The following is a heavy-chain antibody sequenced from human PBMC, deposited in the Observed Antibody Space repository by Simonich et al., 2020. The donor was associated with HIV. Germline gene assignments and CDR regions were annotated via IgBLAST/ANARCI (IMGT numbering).Heavy chain of an antibody. D-gene: IGHD6-19*01. J-gene: IGHJ2*01. CDR3: ARPGLAVAGPTYWYFDL. CDR1: GGSIIYSRSYY. V-gene: IGHV4-39*01. Sequence: QLQLQESGPGLVKPSETLSLTCSVSGGSIIYSRSYYWVWIRQPPGKGLEWIGSIYYIGSPYHNPSLKSRVTISVDTSKNQFSLNLSSVTAADTAVYYCARPGLAVAGPTYWYFDLWGRGTLVTVSS. CDR2: IYYIGSP.